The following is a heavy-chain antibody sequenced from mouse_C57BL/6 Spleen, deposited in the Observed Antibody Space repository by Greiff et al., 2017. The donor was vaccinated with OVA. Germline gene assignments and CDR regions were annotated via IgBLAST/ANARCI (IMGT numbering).Heavy chain of an antibody. CDR1: GYTFTDYY. CDR2: INPNNGGT. J-gene: IGHJ2*01. V-gene: IGHV1-26*01. Sequence: EVQLQQSGPELVKPGASVKISCKASGYTFTDYYMNWVKQSHGKSLEWIGDINPNNGGTSYNQKFKGKATLTVDKSSSTAYMELRSLTSEDSAVYYCARRTVVPFDYWGQGTTLTVSS. CDR3: ARRTVVPFDY. D-gene: IGHD1-1*01.